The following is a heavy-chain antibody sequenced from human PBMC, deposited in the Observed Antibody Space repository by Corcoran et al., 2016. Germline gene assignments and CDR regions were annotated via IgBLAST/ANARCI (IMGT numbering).Heavy chain of an antibody. Sequence: QVQLVESGGGVVQPGRSLRLSCAASGFTFRSYGMHWVRQAPGKGLEWVAVISYDGSNKYYADSVKGRFTISRDNSKNTLYLQMNSLRAEDTAGYYCARDLSSSWSIDYWGQGTLVTVSS. V-gene: IGHV3-30*03. D-gene: IGHD6-13*01. J-gene: IGHJ4*02. CDR1: GFTFRSYG. CDR2: ISYDGSNK. CDR3: ARDLSSSWSIDY.